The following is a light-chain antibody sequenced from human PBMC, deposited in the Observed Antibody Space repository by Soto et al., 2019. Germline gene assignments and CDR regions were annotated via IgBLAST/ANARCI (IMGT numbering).Light chain of an antibody. CDR3: QKYNSAPWT. Sequence: DIQMTQSPSSLSASVGERVTITCRASQGISSNLAWYQQKPGKVPKLLIYAASTLQSGVPSRFSGSGSGTDFTLTISSLQPEDVATYYCQKYNSAPWTFGQGTKVEIK. V-gene: IGKV1-27*01. CDR1: QGISSN. CDR2: AAS. J-gene: IGKJ1*01.